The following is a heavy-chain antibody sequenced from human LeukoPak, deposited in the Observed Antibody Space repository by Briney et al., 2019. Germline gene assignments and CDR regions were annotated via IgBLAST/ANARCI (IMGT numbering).Heavy chain of an antibody. CDR1: GFTVSYDY. CDR2: ISGSGGST. D-gene: IGHD2-21*02. V-gene: IGHV3-23*01. Sequence: GGSLRLSCAASGFTVSYDYVSWVRQAPGKGLEWVSAISGSGGSTYYADSVKGRFTISRDNSKNTLYLQMNSLRAEDTAVYYCAKGSLYCGGDCYSPDAFDIWGQGTMVTVSS. CDR3: AKGSLYCGGDCYSPDAFDI. J-gene: IGHJ3*02.